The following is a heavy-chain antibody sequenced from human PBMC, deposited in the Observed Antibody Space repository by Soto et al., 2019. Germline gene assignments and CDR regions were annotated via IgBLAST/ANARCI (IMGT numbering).Heavy chain of an antibody. V-gene: IGHV4-39*01. CDR3: ASRRCSGGSCYNPGFDP. D-gene: IGHD2-15*01. J-gene: IGHJ5*02. Sequence: SETLSLTCTVSGASLSSISYYWGWIRQPPGKGLEWVGSIFFTGNIYYNPSLKSRVTISVDTSRNQFSLMVNSVTAADTAVYYCASRRCSGGSCYNPGFDPWGQGALVTVSS. CDR2: IFFTGNI. CDR1: GASLSSISYY.